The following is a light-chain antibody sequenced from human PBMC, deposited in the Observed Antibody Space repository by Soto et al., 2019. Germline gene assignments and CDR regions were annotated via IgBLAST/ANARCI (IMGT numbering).Light chain of an antibody. CDR3: QHYNNWPIT. CDR1: QSVAGS. Sequence: FVLTQSPATLSLSPGERAILSCRASQSVAGSLAWYQQKPGQAPRLLIYGASIRATGIPDRFSGSGSETDFTLTISRLEPEDFAVYHCQHYNNWPITFGQGTRLEIK. V-gene: IGKV3-11*01. J-gene: IGKJ5*01. CDR2: GAS.